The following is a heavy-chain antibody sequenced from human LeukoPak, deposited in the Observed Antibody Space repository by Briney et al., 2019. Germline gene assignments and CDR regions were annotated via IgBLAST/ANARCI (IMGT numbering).Heavy chain of an antibody. Sequence: PSETLSLTCTVSGGSISSYYWSWIRQPPGKGLEWIGYIYYSGSTNYNPSLKSRVTISVDTSKNQFSLKLSSVTAADTAVYYCARGGDTAMVTSGNYFDYWGQGPLVTVSS. CDR2: IYYSGST. V-gene: IGHV4-59*01. CDR1: GGSISSYY. CDR3: ARGGDTAMVTSGNYFDY. D-gene: IGHD5-18*01. J-gene: IGHJ4*02.